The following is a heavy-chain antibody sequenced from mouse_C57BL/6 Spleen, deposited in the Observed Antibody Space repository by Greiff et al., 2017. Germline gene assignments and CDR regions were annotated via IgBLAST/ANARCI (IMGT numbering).Heavy chain of an antibody. CDR3: ARSLYGNYYYFDY. J-gene: IGHJ2*01. V-gene: IGHV1-50*01. CDR1: GYTFTSYW. CDR2: IDPSDSYT. D-gene: IGHD2-1*01. Sequence: QVQLQQPGAELVKPGASVKLSCKASGYTFTSYWMQWVKQRPGQGLEWIGEIDPSDSYTNYNQKFKGKATLTVDTSSSTAYMQLSSLTSEDSAVYYCARSLYGNYYYFDYGGKGTTLTVSS.